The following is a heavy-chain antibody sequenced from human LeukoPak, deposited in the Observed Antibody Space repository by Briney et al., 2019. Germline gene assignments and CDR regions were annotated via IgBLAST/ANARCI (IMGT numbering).Heavy chain of an antibody. J-gene: IGHJ4*02. Sequence: SITCSGVGTARAMPGTGLGWMGIIYHGDSDSRYSPFLQGQVTISADKSISTAYLQWNSLKASDTAMYYCARLRDAYPDYWGQGTLITVSS. CDR1: SITCSG. CDR2: IYHGDSDS. V-gene: IGHV5-51*01. D-gene: IGHD5-24*01. CDR3: ARLRDAYPDY.